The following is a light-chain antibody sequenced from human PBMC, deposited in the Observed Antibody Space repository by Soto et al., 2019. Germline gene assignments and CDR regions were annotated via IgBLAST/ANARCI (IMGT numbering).Light chain of an antibody. CDR1: QSVSSY. CDR2: DAS. Sequence: EIVLTQSPATLSLSPGERATLSCRASQSVSSYLAWYQQKPGQAPRLLIYDASNRATGIPPRFSGGGSGTDFTLTISSLEPEDFAVSYCQQRFNWPRFTFGQGTKLEIK. CDR3: QQRFNWPRFT. J-gene: IGKJ2*01. V-gene: IGKV3-11*01.